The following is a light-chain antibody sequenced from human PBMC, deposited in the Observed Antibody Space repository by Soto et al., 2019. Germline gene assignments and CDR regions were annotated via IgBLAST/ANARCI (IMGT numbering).Light chain of an antibody. V-gene: IGLV2-14*01. CDR1: SSDIGGYNS. Sequence: QSALTQPASVSGSPGQSITISCTGTSSDIGGYNSVSWYQQHPGKAPKLVIYAVSNRPSGVSSRFSGSKSGNTASLTMSGLPAEDEATYYCSSYTTSSTLLIFGGGTKVTVL. CDR3: SSYTTSSTLLI. J-gene: IGLJ2*01. CDR2: AVS.